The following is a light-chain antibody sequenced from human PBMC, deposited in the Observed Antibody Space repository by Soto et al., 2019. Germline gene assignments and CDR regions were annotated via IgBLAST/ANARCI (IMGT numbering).Light chain of an antibody. CDR3: QQSYSTPRT. CDR1: QRISNY. J-gene: IGKJ1*01. Sequence: DIQMTQSPSSLSASVGDRVAITCRASQRISNYLNWYQQKPGKAPKLLIYAASTLQSGVPSRFSRSGSGTAFTLTISSLQPEDFATYYCQQSYSTPRTFGQGTKVDI. V-gene: IGKV1-39*01. CDR2: AAS.